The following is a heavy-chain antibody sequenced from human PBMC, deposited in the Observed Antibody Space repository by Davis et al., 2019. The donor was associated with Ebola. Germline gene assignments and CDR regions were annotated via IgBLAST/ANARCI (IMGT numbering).Heavy chain of an antibody. CDR3: ARDDYGGKNAFDI. V-gene: IGHV4-59*06. Sequence: SETLSLTCTVSGGSISSYYWSWIRQHPGKGLEWIGYIYYSGSTYYNPSLKSRVTISVDTSKNQFSLKLSSVTAADTAVYYCARDDYGGKNAFDIWGQGTMVTVSS. CDR1: GGSISSYY. D-gene: IGHD4-23*01. CDR2: IYYSGST. J-gene: IGHJ3*02.